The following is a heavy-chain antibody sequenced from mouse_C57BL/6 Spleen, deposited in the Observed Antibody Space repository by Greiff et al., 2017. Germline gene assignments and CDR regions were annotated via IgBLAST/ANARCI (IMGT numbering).Heavy chain of an antibody. CDR2: IYPGDGDT. J-gene: IGHJ4*01. V-gene: IGHV1-80*01. D-gene: IGHD4-1*01. Sequence: QVQLQQSGAELVKPGASVKISCKASGYAFSSYWMNWVKQRPGKGLEWIGQIYPGDGDTNYNGKFKGKATLTADKSSSTAYMQLSSLTSEDSAVYFCARPPTNWDVYYYAMDYWGQGTSVTVSS. CDR3: ARPPTNWDVYYYAMDY. CDR1: GYAFSSYW.